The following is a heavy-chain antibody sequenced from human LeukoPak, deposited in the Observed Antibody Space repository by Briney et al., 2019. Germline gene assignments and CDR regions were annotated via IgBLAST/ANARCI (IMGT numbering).Heavy chain of an antibody. CDR3: ARHPVSHAFDI. CDR1: GGSISSYY. V-gene: IGHV4-4*09. CDR2: IYTSGST. J-gene: IGHJ3*02. Sequence: SETLSLTCTVSGGSISSYYWSWIRQPPGKGLEWIGYIYTSGSTNYNPSLKSRATISVDTSKNQFSLKLSSVTAADTAVYYCARHPVSHAFDIRGQGTMVTVSS. D-gene: IGHD1-14*01.